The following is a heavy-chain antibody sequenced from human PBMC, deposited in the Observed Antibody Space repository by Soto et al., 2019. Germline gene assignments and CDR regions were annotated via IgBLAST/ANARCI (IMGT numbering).Heavy chain of an antibody. V-gene: IGHV1-18*01. CDR3: AREGEMPYYYYGLDV. Sequence: QVQLVQSGAEVRKPGASVKVSCKASGYTFTTYGISWVRQAPGQGLEWMGWISGYNGHTKYAQKFQGSVTMTTDTSTSTVYMDLRSVRSDDTAVYYCAREGEMPYYYYGLDVWGQGTTVTVSS. CDR2: ISGYNGHT. J-gene: IGHJ6*02. CDR1: GYTFTTYG. D-gene: IGHD3-16*01.